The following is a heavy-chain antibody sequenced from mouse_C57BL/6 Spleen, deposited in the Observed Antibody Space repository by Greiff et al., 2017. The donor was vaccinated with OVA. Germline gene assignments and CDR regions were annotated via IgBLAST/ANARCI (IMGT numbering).Heavy chain of an antibody. D-gene: IGHD3-2*02. CDR2: INPSNGGT. CDR3: ARSGAQATGAMDY. Sequence: QVQLQQPGTDLVKPGASVKLSCKASGYTFTSYWMHWVKQRPGQGLEWIGNINPSNGGTNYNEKFKSKATLTVDRSSSTAYMQLSSLTSEDSAVYYCARSGAQATGAMDYWGQGTSVTVSS. J-gene: IGHJ4*01. CDR1: GYTFTSYW. V-gene: IGHV1-53*01.